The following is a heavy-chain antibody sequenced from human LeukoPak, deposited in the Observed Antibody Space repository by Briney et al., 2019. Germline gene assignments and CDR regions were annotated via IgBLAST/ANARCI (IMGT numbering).Heavy chain of an antibody. J-gene: IGHJ4*02. CDR2: ISSSSSYI. CDR3: ARVGCGGDCYSEASFDY. D-gene: IGHD2-21*01. Sequence: GXXXRLSCAASGFTFSSYSMNWVRQAPGKGLEWVSSISSSSSYIYYADSVKGRFTISRDNAKNSLYLQMNSLRAEDTAVYYCARVGCGGDCYSEASFDYWGQGTLVTVSS. V-gene: IGHV3-21*01. CDR1: GFTFSSYS.